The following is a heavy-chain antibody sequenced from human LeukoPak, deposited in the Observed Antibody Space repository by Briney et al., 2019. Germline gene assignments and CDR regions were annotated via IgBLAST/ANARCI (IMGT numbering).Heavy chain of an antibody. CDR3: AGSGHRYSRD. Sequence: SETLSLICNVSGDSVSSGYWSWIRQSPGKGLEWIGFIQDSGITDYNPSLESRLLMSVDTSKNQFSLNLRSVTAADTAVYYCAGSGHRYSRDWGQGILVTISS. V-gene: IGHV4-4*09. J-gene: IGHJ1*01. CDR1: GDSVSSGY. D-gene: IGHD6-25*01. CDR2: IQDSGIT.